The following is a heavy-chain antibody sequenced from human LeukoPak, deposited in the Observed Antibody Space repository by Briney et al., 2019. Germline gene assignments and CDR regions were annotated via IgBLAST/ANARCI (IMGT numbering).Heavy chain of an antibody. J-gene: IGHJ4*02. Sequence: ASVKVSCKASGYTFTGYYMHWVRQAPGQGLEWMGWINPNSGGTNYAQKFQGRFTMTRDTSISTAYMELSRLRSDDTAVYYCARDPLGVVVPAAIRGPDYWGQGTLVTVSS. CDR1: GYTFTGYY. CDR2: INPNSGGT. CDR3: ARDPLGVVVPAAIRGPDY. D-gene: IGHD2-2*02. V-gene: IGHV1-2*02.